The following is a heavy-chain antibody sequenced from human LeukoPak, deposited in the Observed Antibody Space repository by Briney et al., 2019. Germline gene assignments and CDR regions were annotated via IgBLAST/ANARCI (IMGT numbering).Heavy chain of an antibody. CDR3: AMAYSSSWYYFDY. CDR2: IDYSGST. V-gene: IGHV4-59*01. J-gene: IGHJ4*02. Sequence: PSETLSLTCTVSGGSISSYYWSGIRQPPGKGLQWIGNIDYSGSTNYKSSLKSRVTITIDTSKSQFSLKLRAMTAADAAVYYCAMAYSSSWYYFDYWGQGTLVTVSS. CDR1: GGSISSYY. D-gene: IGHD6-13*01.